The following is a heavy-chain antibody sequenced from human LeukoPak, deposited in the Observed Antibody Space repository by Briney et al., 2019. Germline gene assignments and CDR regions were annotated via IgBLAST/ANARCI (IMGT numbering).Heavy chain of an antibody. D-gene: IGHD6-19*01. J-gene: IGHJ4*02. CDR2: IYYSGST. CDR3: ARDPDISGWFGFDY. V-gene: IGHV4-59*01. CDR1: GDSISSYY. Sequence: SETLSLTCTVSGDSISSYYWSWIRQPPGKGLEWIGYIYYSGSTNYNPSLKSRVTISVDTSKNQFSLKLSSVTAADTAVYYCARDPDISGWFGFDYWGQGTLVTVSS.